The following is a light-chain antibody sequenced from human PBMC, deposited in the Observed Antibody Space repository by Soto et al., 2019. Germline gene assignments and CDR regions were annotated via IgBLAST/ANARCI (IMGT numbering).Light chain of an antibody. Sequence: QSALTQPASVSGSPGQSITISCTGTSSDVGAYNYVSWYQQHPGKAPKLMIYEVSSRPSGVSNRFSGSKSANTASLTISGLQAGDEADYYCSSYASSSTWLFSGGTKLTVL. CDR2: EVS. CDR3: SSYASSSTWL. V-gene: IGLV2-14*03. J-gene: IGLJ3*02. CDR1: SSDVGAYNY.